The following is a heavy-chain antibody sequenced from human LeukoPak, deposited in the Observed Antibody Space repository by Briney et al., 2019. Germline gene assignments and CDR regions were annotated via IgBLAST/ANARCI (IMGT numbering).Heavy chain of an antibody. D-gene: IGHD3-22*01. CDR1: GYSFTSYW. CDR3: ARLLGGGSSGYYPYYFDY. Sequence: GESLKISCKGSGYSFTSYWIGWVRQMPGKGLEWMGIIYLGDSDTRYSPSFQGQVTISADKSISTAYLQWSSLKASDTAMYYCARLLGGGSSGYYPYYFDYWGQGTLVTVSS. CDR2: IYLGDSDT. V-gene: IGHV5-51*01. J-gene: IGHJ4*02.